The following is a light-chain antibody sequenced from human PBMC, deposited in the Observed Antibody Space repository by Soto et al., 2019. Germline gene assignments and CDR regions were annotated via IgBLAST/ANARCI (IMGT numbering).Light chain of an antibody. CDR1: QIVSSSY. CDR3: QQFGSSPPELT. Sequence: EIVLTQSPGTLCLSPGERATLSCRARQIVSSSYLAWYQQKPGQAPRLLIYGASSRSTGIPDRFSGSGSGTEFTVPIRRRESEDLAVYYCQQFGSSPPELTFGGGTKVEIK. V-gene: IGKV3-20*01. CDR2: GAS. J-gene: IGKJ4*01.